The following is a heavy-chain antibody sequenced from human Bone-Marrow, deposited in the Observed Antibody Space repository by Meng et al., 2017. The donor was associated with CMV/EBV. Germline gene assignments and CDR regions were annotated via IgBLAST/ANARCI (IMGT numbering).Heavy chain of an antibody. CDR2: IYYSGGI. CDR1: GGSISSYY. D-gene: IGHD1-1*01. V-gene: IGHV4-59*01. Sequence: SETLSLTCTVSGGSISSYYWSWIRQPPGKGLEWIAYIYYSGGINYNPSLMSRVTMSLDTSKNQFSLRLSSVTAADTALYYCARGATGITPYWGQGTLVTGYS. CDR3: ARGATGITPY. J-gene: IGHJ4*02.